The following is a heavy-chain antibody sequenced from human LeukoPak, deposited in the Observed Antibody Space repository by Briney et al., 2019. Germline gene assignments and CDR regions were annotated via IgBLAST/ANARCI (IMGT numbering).Heavy chain of an antibody. CDR3: ARQECCSGGSCYAWFDP. Sequence: GESLKISCNGSGYSINNYWFGWVRQMPGKGLGWMGSIYPADSDIRYSPSFQGQVTISADKSISTAYLQWSSLKASDTAMYYCARQECCSGGSCYAWFDPWGQGTLVTVSS. CDR2: IYPADSDI. V-gene: IGHV5-51*01. J-gene: IGHJ5*02. CDR1: GYSINNYW. D-gene: IGHD2-15*01.